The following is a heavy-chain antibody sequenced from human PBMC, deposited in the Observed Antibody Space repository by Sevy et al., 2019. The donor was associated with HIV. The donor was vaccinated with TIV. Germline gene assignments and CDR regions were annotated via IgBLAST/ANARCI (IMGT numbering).Heavy chain of an antibody. V-gene: IGHV5-51*01. J-gene: IGHJ4*02. D-gene: IGHD3-9*01. Sequence: GESLKISCKGSGYSFTSCWIGWVRQMPGKGLEWMGIIYPGHSDTRYSPSFQGQVTISADKSISTAYLQWSSLKASDTAMYYCARPSTGYDILTGYDYWGQGTLVTVSS. CDR2: IYPGHSDT. CDR3: ARPSTGYDILTGYDY. CDR1: GYSFTSCW.